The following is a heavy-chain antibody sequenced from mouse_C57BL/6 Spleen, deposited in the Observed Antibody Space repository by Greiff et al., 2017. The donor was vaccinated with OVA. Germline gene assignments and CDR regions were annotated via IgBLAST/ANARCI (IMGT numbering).Heavy chain of an antibody. J-gene: IGHJ4*01. CDR1: GYTFTSYN. V-gene: IGHV1-12*01. D-gene: IGHD1-1*01. CDR2: IYPGNGDT. CDR3: ARSHYYGSSYDAMDY. Sequence: QVQLKESGAELVRPGASVKMSCKASGYTFTSYNMHWVKQTPRQGLEWIGAIYPGNGDTSYNQKFKGKATLTVDKSSSTAYMQLSSLTSEDSAVYFCARSHYYGSSYDAMDYWGQGTSVTVSS.